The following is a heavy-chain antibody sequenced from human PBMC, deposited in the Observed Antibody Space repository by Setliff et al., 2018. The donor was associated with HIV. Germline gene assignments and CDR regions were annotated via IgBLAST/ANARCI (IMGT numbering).Heavy chain of an antibody. J-gene: IGHJ4*02. D-gene: IGHD3-16*01. Sequence: PSETLSLTCTVSGVSISYYRWSWIRQPPGKGLEWIGYISYTGNTNYDPSLVSRVTMSIDTSKMQFSLKLTSVSAADTAVYYCANMGGRYVGYFESWGQGTLVTVSS. CDR2: ISYTGNT. V-gene: IGHV4-59*01. CDR1: GVSISYYR. CDR3: ANMGGRYVGYFES.